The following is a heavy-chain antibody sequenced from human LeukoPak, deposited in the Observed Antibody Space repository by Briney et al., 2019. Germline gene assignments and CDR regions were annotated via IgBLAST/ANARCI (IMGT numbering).Heavy chain of an antibody. Sequence: ASVKVSCKASGYTITDYYLHWVRQAPGQGLEWMGWIIPNTGGTNYAQKFQDWVTMSSDTSISTAYMELSSLRSDDTAVYYCARGSPSYAQWHFDLWGRGTLVTVSS. D-gene: IGHD2/OR15-2a*01. CDR2: IIPNTGGT. CDR1: GYTITDYY. V-gene: IGHV1-2*04. J-gene: IGHJ2*01. CDR3: ARGSPSYAQWHFDL.